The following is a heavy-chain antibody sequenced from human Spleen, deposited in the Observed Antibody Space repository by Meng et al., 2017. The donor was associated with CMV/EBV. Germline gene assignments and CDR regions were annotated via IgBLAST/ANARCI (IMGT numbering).Heavy chain of an antibody. CDR2: IYYSGST. CDR1: GGSISSSSYY. CDR3: ARLGSSYSPEGWFDP. J-gene: IGHJ5*02. V-gene: IGHV4-39*01. D-gene: IGHD2-21*01. Sequence: GGSISSSSYYLDWIRQPPGKGLDWIGSIYYSGSTFYNASLKSRITISVDTSKNQFSLKLSSVTAADTAVYYCARLGSSYSPEGWFDPWGQGTLVTVSS.